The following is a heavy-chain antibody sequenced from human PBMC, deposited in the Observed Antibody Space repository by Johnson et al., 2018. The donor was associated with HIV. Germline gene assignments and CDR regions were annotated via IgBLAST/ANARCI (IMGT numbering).Heavy chain of an antibody. CDR2: IKSKTDGGTT. CDR1: GFTFSNAW. Sequence: VQLVESGGGLVKPGGSLRLSCAASGFTFSNAWMNWVRQAPGKGLEWIGRIKSKTDGGTTDYAAPVKGRFTISRDDSKNTLYVQMNSLKTEDTAVYYCARVRGGRENAFDIWGQGTMVTVSS. D-gene: IGHD1-26*01. CDR3: ARVRGGRENAFDI. V-gene: IGHV3-15*01. J-gene: IGHJ3*02.